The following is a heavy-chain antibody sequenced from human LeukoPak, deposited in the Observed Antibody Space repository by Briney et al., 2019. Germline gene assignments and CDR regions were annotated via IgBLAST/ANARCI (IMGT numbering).Heavy chain of an antibody. D-gene: IGHD1-26*01. Sequence: SGGSLRLSCAAFGFTFDDYAMHWVRHAPGKGLERVSGISWNSGSIGYAESVKGRFTISRDNAKTSLYLQMNSLRAEDTALYYCAKAASGSYQSDSFDIWGQGTMVTVSS. J-gene: IGHJ3*02. CDR1: GFTFDDYA. CDR3: AKAASGSYQSDSFDI. CDR2: ISWNSGSI. V-gene: IGHV3-9*01.